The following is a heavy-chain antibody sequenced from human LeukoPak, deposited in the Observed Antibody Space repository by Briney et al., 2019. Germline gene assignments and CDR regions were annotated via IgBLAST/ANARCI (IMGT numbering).Heavy chain of an antibody. J-gene: IGHJ6*03. Sequence: GGSLRLSCAASGFTFSDDYMSWIRQAPGKGLEWVSYISSSGSTIKYADSVKGRFTISRDNAKNSLYLQMNSLRAEDTAVYYCARELTYYYYMDVWGKGTTVTVSS. CDR2: ISSSGSTI. D-gene: IGHD3-9*01. V-gene: IGHV3-11*04. CDR3: ARELTYYYYMDV. CDR1: GFTFSDDY.